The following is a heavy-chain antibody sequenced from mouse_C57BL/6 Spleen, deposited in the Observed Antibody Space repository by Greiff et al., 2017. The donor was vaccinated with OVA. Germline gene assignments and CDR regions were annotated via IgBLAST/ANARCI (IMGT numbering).Heavy chain of an antibody. Sequence: QVQLQQSGAELVKPGASVKMSCKASGYTFTSYWITWVKQRPGNGLEWIGDIYPGSGSTNYNEKFKSKATLTVDTSSSTAYMQLSSLTSEDSAVYYCARGGYDYDYAMDYWGQGTSVTVSS. CDR2: IYPGSGST. D-gene: IGHD2-4*01. J-gene: IGHJ4*01. V-gene: IGHV1-55*01. CDR1: GYTFTSYW. CDR3: ARGGYDYDYAMDY.